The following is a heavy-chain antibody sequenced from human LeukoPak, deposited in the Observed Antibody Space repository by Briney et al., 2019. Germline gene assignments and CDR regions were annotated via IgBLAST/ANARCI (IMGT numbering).Heavy chain of an antibody. J-gene: IGHJ4*02. V-gene: IGHV3-48*01. CDR3: ARDPGLDYYDGQAHGSFDY. Sequence: GGSPRLSCAASGFPFSGYSMNWVRQAPGKGLEWVSYISSSSSTIYYADSVKGRFTISRDNAKNSLYLQMNSLRAEDTAVYYCARDPGLDYYDGQAHGSFDYWGQGTLVTVSS. CDR2: ISSSSSTI. CDR1: GFPFSGYS. D-gene: IGHD3-22*01.